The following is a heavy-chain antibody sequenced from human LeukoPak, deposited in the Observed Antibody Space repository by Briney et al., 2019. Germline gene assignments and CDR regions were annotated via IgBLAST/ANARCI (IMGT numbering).Heavy chain of an antibody. CDR1: GGSISSSSYY. J-gene: IGHJ6*02. V-gene: IGHV4-39*01. CDR2: IYYSGST. CDR3: ARDQFVVVVAAHYYYGMDV. D-gene: IGHD2-15*01. Sequence: SETLSLTCTVSGGSISSSSYYWGWIRQPPGKGLEWIGSIYYSGSTYYNPSLKSRVTISVDTSKNQLSLKLSSVTAADTAVYYCARDQFVVVVAAHYYYGMDVWGQGTTVTVSS.